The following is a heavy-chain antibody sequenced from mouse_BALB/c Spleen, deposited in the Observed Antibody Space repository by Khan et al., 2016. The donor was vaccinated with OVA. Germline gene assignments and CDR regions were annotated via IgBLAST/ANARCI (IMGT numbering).Heavy chain of an antibody. D-gene: IGHD1-1*01. Sequence: QVQLQQSGAELVKAGASVKMSCKASGYTFTSYWMHWVKQRLGQGLEWFAETNPTNGRTYYNEKFKSKATLTVDKSSSTAYLLLSSPTFEDSAVYYCARIKKIEATYFDYWGQGTTLTVSS. J-gene: IGHJ2*01. CDR2: TNPTNGRT. CDR1: GYTFTSYW. CDR3: ARIKKIEATYFDY. V-gene: IGHV1S81*02.